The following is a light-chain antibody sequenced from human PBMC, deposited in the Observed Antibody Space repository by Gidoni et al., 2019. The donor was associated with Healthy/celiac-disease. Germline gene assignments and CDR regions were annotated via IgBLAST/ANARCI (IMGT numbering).Light chain of an antibody. Sequence: DIQMTQSPSTLSASVGDRVTITCRASQSISSWLAWYQQKPGKAPKLLIYDASSLESGVPSRFSGSGSGTEFILTISSLQPDDFATYYCQQYNRYSGTFGQGTKVEIK. J-gene: IGKJ1*01. V-gene: IGKV1-5*01. CDR2: DAS. CDR1: QSISSW. CDR3: QQYNRYSGT.